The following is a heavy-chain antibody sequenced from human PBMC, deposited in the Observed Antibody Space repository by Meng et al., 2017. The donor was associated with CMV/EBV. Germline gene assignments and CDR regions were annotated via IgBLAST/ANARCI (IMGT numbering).Heavy chain of an antibody. D-gene: IGHD3-3*01. Sequence: SETLSLTCTVPGGSVSSGSYYWSWIRQPPGKGLEWIGYIYYSGSTNYNPSLKSRVTISVDTSKNQFSLKLSSVTAADTAVYYCARDRVHYDFWSPSNYYYGMDVWGQGTTVTVSS. CDR2: IYYSGST. CDR1: GGSVSSGSYY. CDR3: ARDRVHYDFWSPSNYYYGMDV. V-gene: IGHV4-61*01. J-gene: IGHJ6*02.